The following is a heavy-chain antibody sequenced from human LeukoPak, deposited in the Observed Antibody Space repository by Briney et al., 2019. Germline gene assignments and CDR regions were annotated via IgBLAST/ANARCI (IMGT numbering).Heavy chain of an antibody. CDR2: IYPGDSDA. CDR1: GYSFTSYW. Sequence: GESLKISCKGSGYSFTSYWIGWVRQMPGKGLEWMGIIYPGDSDATYSPSFQGQVTISADKSISTAYLQWSSLKASDTAMYYCARPLAAADSNWFDPWGQGTLVTVSS. J-gene: IGHJ5*02. V-gene: IGHV5-51*01. CDR3: ARPLAAADSNWFDP. D-gene: IGHD6-13*01.